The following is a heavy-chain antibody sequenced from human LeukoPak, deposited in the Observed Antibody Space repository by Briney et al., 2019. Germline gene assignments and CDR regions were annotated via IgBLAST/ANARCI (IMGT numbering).Heavy chain of an antibody. CDR3: ARLMNRWFGELSN. V-gene: IGHV4-39*01. J-gene: IGHJ4*02. Sequence: SETLSLTCSVSGGSISSSSYYWGWIRQPPGKGLEWIGSIYYSGSTYYSPSLKSRVTISVDTSKNQFSLRLTSVTAADTAVYHCARLMNRWFGELSNWGQGTLVTVSS. D-gene: IGHD3-10*01. CDR2: IYYSGST. CDR1: GGSISSSSYY.